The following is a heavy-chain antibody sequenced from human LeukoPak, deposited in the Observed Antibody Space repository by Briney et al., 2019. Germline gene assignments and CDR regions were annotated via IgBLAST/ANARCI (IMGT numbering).Heavy chain of an antibody. CDR2: IYHTGST. D-gene: IGHD6-6*01. CDR3: ARDLGLIAARPAHNWFDP. Sequence: SETLSLTCTVSGYSISSGYYWGWIRQPPGKGLEWVGTIYHTGSTNYNPSLKSRVTMSVDTSKNQFSLKLSSVTAADTAVYYCARDLGLIAARPAHNWFDPWGQGTLVTVSS. V-gene: IGHV4-38-2*02. J-gene: IGHJ5*02. CDR1: GYSISSGYY.